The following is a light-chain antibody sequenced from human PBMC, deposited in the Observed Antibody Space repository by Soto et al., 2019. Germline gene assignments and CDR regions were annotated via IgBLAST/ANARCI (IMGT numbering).Light chain of an antibody. CDR2: EVS. Sequence: QSALTQPASVSGSPGQSITISCTGTSSDVGGYKYVSWYQQHPGKAPKLMIYEVSNRPSGVSNRFSGSKSGNTASLTISGLQAEDEADYYCSSYTITHIPVIFGGGTKVTVL. CDR3: SSYTITHIPVI. V-gene: IGLV2-14*01. J-gene: IGLJ2*01. CDR1: SSDVGGYKY.